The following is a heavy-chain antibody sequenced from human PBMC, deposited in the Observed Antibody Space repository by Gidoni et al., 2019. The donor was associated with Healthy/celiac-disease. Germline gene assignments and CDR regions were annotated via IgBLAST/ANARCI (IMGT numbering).Heavy chain of an antibody. CDR3: ATALTWSPPFDY. J-gene: IGHJ4*02. Sequence: QVQLVQSGAEVKKPGASVQVSCKVSGYTLTELSMHWERQAPGNGLEWMGGFDPEDGETIYAQKFQGRVTMTEDTSTDTAYMELSSLRSEDTAVYYCATALTWSPPFDYWGQGTLVTVSS. V-gene: IGHV1-24*01. CDR1: GYTLTELS. D-gene: IGHD1-1*01. CDR2: FDPEDGET.